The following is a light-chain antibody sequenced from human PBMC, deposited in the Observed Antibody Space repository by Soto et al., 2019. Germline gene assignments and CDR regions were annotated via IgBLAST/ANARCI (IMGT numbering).Light chain of an antibody. CDR2: AAS. V-gene: IGKV1-39*01. CDR3: LQTYTSPFT. J-gene: IGKJ3*01. Sequence: DLQMTQSPSSLSASVGDRVTITCRASHNITNFLIWYKQKPGKAPNLLIYAASSLQSGVPSTFSGSGSGTDFSLTISSLQPEDFATYYCLQTYTSPFTFGPGTKVDIK. CDR1: HNITNF.